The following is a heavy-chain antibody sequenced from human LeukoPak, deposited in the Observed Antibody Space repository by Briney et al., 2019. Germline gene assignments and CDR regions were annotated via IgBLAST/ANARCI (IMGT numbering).Heavy chain of an antibody. CDR1: GFTFSSYW. Sequence: GGSLRLSCAASGFTFSSYWMSWVRQAPGKGLEWASSISSSGSYIYYADSVKGRFTISRDNAKNSLYLQMNSLRAEDTAVYYCARESHSSWYFDYWGQGTLVTVSS. D-gene: IGHD6-13*01. CDR2: ISSSGSYI. CDR3: ARESHSSWYFDY. J-gene: IGHJ4*02. V-gene: IGHV3-21*01.